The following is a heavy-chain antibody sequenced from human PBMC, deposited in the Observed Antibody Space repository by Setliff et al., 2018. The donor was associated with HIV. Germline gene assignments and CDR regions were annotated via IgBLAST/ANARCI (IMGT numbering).Heavy chain of an antibody. Sequence: SETLSLTCTVSGGSIRSTSYYWGWIRQPPGKGLEWIGSIYYSGSTYYNPSLKSRVTISVDTSKNEFSLKLSSVTAADTAVYYCARVFPHPYGNSWFDTWGQGILVTVSS. CDR3: ARVFPHPYGNSWFDT. V-gene: IGHV4-39*07. CDR1: GGSIRSTSYY. CDR2: IYYSGST. D-gene: IGHD3-16*01. J-gene: IGHJ5*02.